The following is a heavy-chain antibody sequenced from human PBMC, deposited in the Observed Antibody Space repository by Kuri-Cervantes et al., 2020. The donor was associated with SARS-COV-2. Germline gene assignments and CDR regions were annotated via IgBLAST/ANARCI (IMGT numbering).Heavy chain of an antibody. D-gene: IGHD6-19*01. CDR2: MKRDGSEK. V-gene: IGHV3-7*01. CDR1: GFTFSNYN. J-gene: IGHJ5*02. CDR3: AGGYSSGWPDH. Sequence: GESLKISCVASGFTFSNYNMNWVRQAPGKGLEWVANMKRDGSEKYYVDSVKGRFTISRDNAKNSLDLQMNSLRPDDTAVYYCAGGYSSGWPDHWGQGTLVTVSS.